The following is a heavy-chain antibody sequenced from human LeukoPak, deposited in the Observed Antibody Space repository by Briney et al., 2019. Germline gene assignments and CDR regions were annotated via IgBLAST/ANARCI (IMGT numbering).Heavy chain of an antibody. Sequence: ASVKVSCKASGYTLTGYYLHWVRQAPRQGVEWMGWINPNSGDTNFAQKFQGRVTMTRDTSISTAYMELSRLRSDGTAVYYCARGSIVVVPAASLFDPWGQGTLVTVSS. J-gene: IGHJ5*02. V-gene: IGHV1-2*02. D-gene: IGHD2-2*01. CDR2: INPNSGDT. CDR3: ARGSIVVVPAASLFDP. CDR1: GYTLTGYY.